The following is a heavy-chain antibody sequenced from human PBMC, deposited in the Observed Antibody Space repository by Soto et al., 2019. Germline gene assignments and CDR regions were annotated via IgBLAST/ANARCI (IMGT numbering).Heavy chain of an antibody. D-gene: IGHD2-15*01. CDR1: GFTFSSYW. CDR3: ARETIGYCSGGSCYPYYYYYGMDV. CDR2: INSDVSST. Sequence: GGSLRLSCAASGFTFSSYWMHWVRQAPGKGLVWVSRINSDVSSTSYADSVKGRFTISRDNAKNTLYLQMNSLRAEDTAVYYCARETIGYCSGGSCYPYYYYYGMDVWGQGTTATVSS. V-gene: IGHV3-74*01. J-gene: IGHJ6*02.